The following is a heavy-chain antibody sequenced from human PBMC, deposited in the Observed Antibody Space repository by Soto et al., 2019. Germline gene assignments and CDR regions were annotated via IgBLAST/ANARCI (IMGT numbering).Heavy chain of an antibody. J-gene: IGHJ4*02. Sequence: PGESLKLSCKGSGYTFTSYWIGWVRQMSGEGLEWMGVIYPSDSDIRYSPSFQGKVTISADKSITTAYLQWSSLKAADTAMYSCVRSGTSSGRFSNYWGQGTLVTVSS. CDR3: VRSGTSSGRFSNY. CDR1: GYTFTSYW. V-gene: IGHV5-51*01. CDR2: IYPSDSDI. D-gene: IGHD2-15*01.